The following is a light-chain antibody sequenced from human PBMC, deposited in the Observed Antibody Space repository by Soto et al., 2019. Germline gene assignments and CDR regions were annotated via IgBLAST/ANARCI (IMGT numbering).Light chain of an antibody. J-gene: IGLJ1*01. CDR3: SSHTSGSTRV. CDR2: DVT. Sequence: QSSLTQPSSVYGSPGQSITISCPGTRSDIGGYNFVSWYQQHPGKAPKLIIYDVTMRPSWVSNRFSGSKSGNTASLTISGLQPEDEADYYCSSHTSGSTRVFGSGTKVTVL. CDR1: RSDIGGYNF. V-gene: IGLV2-14*03.